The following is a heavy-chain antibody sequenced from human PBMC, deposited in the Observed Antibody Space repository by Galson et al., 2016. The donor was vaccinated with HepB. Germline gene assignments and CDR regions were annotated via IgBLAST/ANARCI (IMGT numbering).Heavy chain of an antibody. J-gene: IGHJ4*02. Sequence: SVKVSCKASGYTFINYYLHWVRQAPGQGLEWMGVINPSDVGTSYAQKFQGRVTMTRDTSTSTAYMELSSLRSEDTAVYYCAREDGDSHFDYWGQGTLVTVSS. CDR1: GYTFINYY. CDR2: INPSDVGT. D-gene: IGHD3-10*01. CDR3: AREDGDSHFDY. V-gene: IGHV1-46*01.